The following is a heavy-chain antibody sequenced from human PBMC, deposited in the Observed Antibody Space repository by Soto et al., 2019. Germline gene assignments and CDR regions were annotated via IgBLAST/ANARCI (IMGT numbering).Heavy chain of an antibody. CDR1: GGTFSSYA. CDR2: IIPIFGTA. J-gene: IGHJ6*02. Sequence: SVKVSCKASGGTFSSYAISWVRQAPGQGLEWMGGIIPIFGTADYAQKFQGRVTITADESTSTAYMELSSLRSEDTAVYFCAKESKDIVLIRDASGMDVWGQGTTVTVSS. D-gene: IGHD2-15*01. V-gene: IGHV1-69*13. CDR3: AKESKDIVLIRDASGMDV.